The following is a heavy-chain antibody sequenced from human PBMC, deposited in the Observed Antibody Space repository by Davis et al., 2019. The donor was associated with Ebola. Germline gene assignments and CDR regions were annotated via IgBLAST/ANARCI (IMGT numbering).Heavy chain of an antibody. CDR3: ARGRNGGWDFNY. J-gene: IGHJ4*02. CDR1: GYTFTSYG. D-gene: IGHD6-19*01. CDR2: ISVYNGNT. V-gene: IGHV1-18*01. Sequence: ASVKVSCKASGYTFTSYGISWVRQAPGQGLEWMGWISVYNGNTKYAQKLQGRVTMTTDTSTSTAYMELRSLTSDDTAEYYCARGRNGGWDFNYWGQGTRVTVSS.